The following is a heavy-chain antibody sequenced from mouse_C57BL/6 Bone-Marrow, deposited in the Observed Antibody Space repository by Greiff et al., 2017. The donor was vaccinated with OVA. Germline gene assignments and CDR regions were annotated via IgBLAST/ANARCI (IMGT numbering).Heavy chain of an antibody. D-gene: IGHD2-4*01. CDR2: ISDGGSYT. V-gene: IGHV5-4*01. CDR3: ARENDYDTWFAY. Sequence: EVHLVESGGGLVKPGGSLKLSCAASGFTFSSYAMSWVRQTPEKRLEWVATISDGGSYTYYPDNVKGRFTISRDNAKNNLYLQISHLKSEDTAMYYCARENDYDTWFAYWGQGTLVTVSA. CDR1: GFTFSSYA. J-gene: IGHJ3*01.